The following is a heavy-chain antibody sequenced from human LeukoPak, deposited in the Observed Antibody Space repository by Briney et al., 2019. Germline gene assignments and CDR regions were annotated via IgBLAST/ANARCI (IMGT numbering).Heavy chain of an antibody. CDR1: GYTFTSYY. J-gene: IGHJ3*02. Sequence: ASVKVSCKASGYTFTSYYMHWVRQAPGQGLEWMGIINPSGGSTSYAQKFQGRVTMTRDMSTSTVYMELSSLRSEDTAVHYCAEGAYAGKPFDIWGQGTMVTVSS. V-gene: IGHV1-46*01. D-gene: IGHD2-8*01. CDR2: INPSGGST. CDR3: AEGAYAGKPFDI.